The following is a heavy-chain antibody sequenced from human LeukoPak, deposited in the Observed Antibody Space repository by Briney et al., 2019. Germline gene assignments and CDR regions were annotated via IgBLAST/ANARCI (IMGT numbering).Heavy chain of an antibody. D-gene: IGHD1-26*01. CDR2: VHNKGNNN. CDR3: AKDVRGGPIVGAGLVDY. CDR1: RFTFSRYA. V-gene: IGHV3-23*03. Sequence: PGWTLRLSCAASRFTFSRYAMSWVRQAPGKGLEWVSVVHNKGNNNYYPDSVRGRFTISRDNSKHTLYLQIDSLRAEDTAVYYCAKDVRGGPIVGAGLVDYWGQGTLVTVSS. J-gene: IGHJ4*02.